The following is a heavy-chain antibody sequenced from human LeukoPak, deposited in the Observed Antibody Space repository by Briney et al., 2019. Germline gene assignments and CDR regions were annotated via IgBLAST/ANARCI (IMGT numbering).Heavy chain of an antibody. CDR3: ARVNDYGGNPFDY. J-gene: IGHJ4*02. Sequence: KPSETLSLTCTVSGGSISSYYWSWIRQPPGKGLEWIGYIYYSGSTNYNPSLKSRVTISVDTSKNQFSLKLSSVTAADTAVYYCARVNDYGGNPFDYWGQGTLVTVSS. CDR2: IYYSGST. CDR1: GGSISSYY. D-gene: IGHD4-23*01. V-gene: IGHV4-59*01.